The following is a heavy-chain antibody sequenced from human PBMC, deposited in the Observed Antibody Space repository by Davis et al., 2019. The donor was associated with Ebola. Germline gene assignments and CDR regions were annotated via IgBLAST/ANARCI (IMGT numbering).Heavy chain of an antibody. CDR1: GFVFSSYV. J-gene: IGHJ2*01. Sequence: PGGSLRLSCAASGFVFSSYVMSWVRRAPGKGLEWVSFISSSSNYIYYADSVKGRFTVSRDNAKNSLYLQMNSLRAEDTAVYYCVRDPALVVTGGGWFFGLWGRGTLVTVSS. D-gene: IGHD2-21*02. CDR2: ISSSSNYI. V-gene: IGHV3-21*01. CDR3: VRDPALVVTGGGWFFGL.